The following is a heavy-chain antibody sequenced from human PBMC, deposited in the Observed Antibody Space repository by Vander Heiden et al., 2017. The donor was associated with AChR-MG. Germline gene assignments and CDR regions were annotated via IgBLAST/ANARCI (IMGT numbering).Heavy chain of an antibody. CDR2: IYYSGST. V-gene: IGHV4-39*01. CDR3: ARLGRAVAARPLFYGMDV. CDR1: GGSISSRRYY. J-gene: IGHJ6*02. D-gene: IGHD6-6*01. Sequence: QLQLQESGPGLVKPSETLSLTCTVSGGSISSRRYYWGWIRQPPGKGLEWIGSIYYSGSTYYNPSLKSRVTISVDTSKNQFSLKLSSVTAADTAVYYCARLGRAVAARPLFYGMDVWGQGTTVTVSS.